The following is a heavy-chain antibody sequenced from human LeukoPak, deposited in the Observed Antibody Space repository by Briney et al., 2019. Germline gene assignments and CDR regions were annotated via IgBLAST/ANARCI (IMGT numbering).Heavy chain of an antibody. Sequence: ASVKVSCKASGYTFTGYYMHWVRQAPGQGLEWMGWINPNSGGTNYAQKFQGRVTMTRDTPISTAYMELSRLRSDDTAVYYCARGSGLRYFDWISENWFDPWGQGTLVTVSS. V-gene: IGHV1-2*02. CDR3: ARGSGLRYFDWISENWFDP. J-gene: IGHJ5*02. D-gene: IGHD3-9*01. CDR2: INPNSGGT. CDR1: GYTFTGYY.